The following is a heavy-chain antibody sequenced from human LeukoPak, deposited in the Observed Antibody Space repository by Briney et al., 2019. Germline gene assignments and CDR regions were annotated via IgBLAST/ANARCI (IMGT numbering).Heavy chain of an antibody. V-gene: IGHV3-33*06. CDR2: VCFDNSNE. D-gene: IGHD1-26*01. CDR1: GFKFNVYG. J-gene: IGHJ6*03. Sequence: PRGSLSPSCTASGFKFNVYGMYWVRLPPQKGPEWVALVCFDNSNEHYADSVKGRFFISRNNDENTLFLHMNSLTVEDTAVYYCAKGRGPTPLGDAAADVSGKGT. CDR3: AKGRGPTPLGDAAADV.